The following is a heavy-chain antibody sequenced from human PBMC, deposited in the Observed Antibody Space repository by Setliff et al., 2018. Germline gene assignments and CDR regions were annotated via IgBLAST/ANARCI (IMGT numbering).Heavy chain of an antibody. J-gene: IGHJ3*02. V-gene: IGHV4-34*01. D-gene: IGHD1-1*01. Sequence: TSETLSLTCSVYGESFSNNYWSWIRQPPGKGLEWFGEINQSGSGDYNPSFKGRVTISVDTSKKQFSLTLTSVTAADTALYYCRQAVVGRDVFDIWGQGTVVTVSS. CDR1: GESFSNNY. CDR2: INQSGSG. CDR3: RQAVVGRDVFDI.